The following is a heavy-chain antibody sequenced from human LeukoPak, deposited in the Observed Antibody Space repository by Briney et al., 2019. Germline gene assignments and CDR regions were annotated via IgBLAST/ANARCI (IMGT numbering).Heavy chain of an antibody. Sequence: ASVKVSCKVSGYSLSELLIHWVRQSPGKGLEWMAGIDHENGAEVSAQKAEGRVTMTKDTSTDTAYMELSGLRPDDTAIYYCATEGDYSLDYWGQGTLVTVSS. V-gene: IGHV1-24*01. J-gene: IGHJ4*02. CDR2: IDHENGAE. CDR3: ATEGDYSLDY. D-gene: IGHD1-1*01. CDR1: GYSLSELL.